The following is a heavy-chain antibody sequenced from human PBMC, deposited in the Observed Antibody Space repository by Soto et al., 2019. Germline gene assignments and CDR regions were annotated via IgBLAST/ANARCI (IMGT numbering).Heavy chain of an antibody. Sequence: PSETLSLTCAVYGGSFSGYCWSWIRQPQGKGLEWIGEINHSGSTNYNPSLKSRVTISVDTSKNQFSLKLSSVTAADTAVYYCARYTYYFDSSGYYFDYWGQGTLVTVSS. CDR2: INHSGST. CDR1: GGSFSGYC. V-gene: IGHV4-34*01. CDR3: ARYTYYFDSSGYYFDY. J-gene: IGHJ4*02. D-gene: IGHD3-22*01.